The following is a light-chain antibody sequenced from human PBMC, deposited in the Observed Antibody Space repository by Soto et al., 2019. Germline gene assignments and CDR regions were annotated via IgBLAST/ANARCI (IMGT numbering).Light chain of an antibody. CDR1: QSVSNNY. J-gene: IGKJ1*01. V-gene: IGKV3-20*01. CDR2: GTS. Sequence: VWSQSPGTLSLSPVERATLSCRASQSVSNNYLAWYQQRPAQPPRLLIYGTSTRSTGIPDRFIGSGSGTDFTLTITRLEPEDFALYYCQQYGSSPWTFGQGTKVDIK. CDR3: QQYGSSPWT.